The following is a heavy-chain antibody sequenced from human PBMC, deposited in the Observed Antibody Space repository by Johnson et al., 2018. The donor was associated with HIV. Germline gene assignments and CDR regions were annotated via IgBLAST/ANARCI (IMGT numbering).Heavy chain of an antibody. CDR2: ISWNSGSI. CDR3: AKDYSSILSAFDI. D-gene: IGHD6-13*01. V-gene: IGHV3-9*01. CDR1: GFTFDDYA. J-gene: IGHJ3*02. Sequence: VQLVESGGGLVQPGRSLRLSCAASGFTFDDYAMHWVRQAPGKGLEWVSGISWNSGSIGYADSVKGRFTIPRDNSKNTLYLQMNSLRAEDTAVYYCAKDYSSILSAFDIWGQGTMVTVSS.